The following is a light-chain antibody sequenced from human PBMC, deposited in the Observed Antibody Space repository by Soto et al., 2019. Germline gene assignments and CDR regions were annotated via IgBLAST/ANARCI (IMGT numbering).Light chain of an antibody. CDR1: QSISTY. V-gene: IGKV1-39*01. CDR2: TAS. Sequence: DLQMTQSPSSLSASVGDRVTITCRASQSISTYLNWYQQKPGKAPNLLIYTASTLQTGVPSRFSGSGSGTDFTLTISSLQPEDFATYFCQQSYSRPRTFGQGTKV. CDR3: QQSYSRPRT. J-gene: IGKJ1*01.